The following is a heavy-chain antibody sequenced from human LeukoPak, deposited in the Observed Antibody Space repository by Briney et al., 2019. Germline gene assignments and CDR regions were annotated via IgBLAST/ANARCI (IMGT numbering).Heavy chain of an antibody. V-gene: IGHV3-7*03. CDR2: IKEDGSEK. CDR1: GFTLSSYW. D-gene: IGHD5-18*01. J-gene: IGHJ4*02. Sequence: PGGSLRLSCAASGFTLSSYWMSWVRQAPGKGLEWVAEIKEDGSEKDYGDSGKGRFTVSRDNAKNSLYPQMNSLRAEDTALYFCARGRGYNYLYWGQGTLVTVSS. CDR3: ARGRGYNYLY.